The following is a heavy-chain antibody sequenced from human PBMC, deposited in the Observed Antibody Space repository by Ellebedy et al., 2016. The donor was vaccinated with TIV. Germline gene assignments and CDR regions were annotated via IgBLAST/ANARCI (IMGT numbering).Heavy chain of an antibody. D-gene: IGHD2-2*01. Sequence: SETLSLTXAVYGGSFSGYYWSWIRQPPGKGLEWIGEINHSGSTNYNPSLKSRVTISVDKSKNQFSLKLSSVTAADTAVYYCATGYCSSTSCYAGWFDPWGQGTLVTVSS. V-gene: IGHV4-34*01. CDR1: GGSFSGYY. CDR3: ATGYCSSTSCYAGWFDP. J-gene: IGHJ5*02. CDR2: INHSGST.